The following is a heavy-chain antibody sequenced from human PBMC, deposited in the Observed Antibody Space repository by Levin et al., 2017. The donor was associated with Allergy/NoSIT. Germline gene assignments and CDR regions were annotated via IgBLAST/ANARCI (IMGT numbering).Heavy chain of an antibody. CDR3: AIMTTVTRPPFDY. J-gene: IGHJ4*02. V-gene: IGHV3-30-3*01. CDR2: ISYDGSNK. CDR1: GFTFSSYA. Sequence: GGSLRLSCAASGFTFSSYAMHWVRQAPGKGLEWVAVISYDGSNKYYADSVKGRFTISRDNSKNTLYLQMNSLRAEDTAVYYCAIMTTVTRPPFDYWGQGTLVTVSS. D-gene: IGHD4-17*01.